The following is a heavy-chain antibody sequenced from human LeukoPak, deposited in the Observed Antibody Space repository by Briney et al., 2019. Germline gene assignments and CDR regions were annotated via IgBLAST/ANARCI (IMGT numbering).Heavy chain of an antibody. V-gene: IGHV4-59*08. D-gene: IGHD5-18*01. CDR3: ARHDRLRADYTYGPMYY. CDR1: GGSISSYY. J-gene: IGHJ4*02. CDR2: IYYSGST. Sequence: SETLSLTCTVSGGSISSYYWSWIRQPPGKGLEWIGYIYYSGSTKYNPSLRSRVTISVDTSKNQFSLKLSSVTVADTAVYYCARHDRLRADYTYGPMYYWGQGTLVTVSS.